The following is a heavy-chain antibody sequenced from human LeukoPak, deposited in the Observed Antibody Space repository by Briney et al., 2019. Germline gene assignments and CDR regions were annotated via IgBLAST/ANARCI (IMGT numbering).Heavy chain of an antibody. Sequence: GGSLRLSCAASGFTFSSYSMNWVRQAPGKGLEWVSYISSSSSTIYYADSVKGRFTISRDNAKNSLYLQMNSLRAEDTAVYYCARDGRQWLPPEGWFDPWGQGTLVTVSS. V-gene: IGHV3-48*01. D-gene: IGHD6-19*01. CDR2: ISSSSSTI. J-gene: IGHJ5*02. CDR3: ARDGRQWLPPEGWFDP. CDR1: GFTFSSYS.